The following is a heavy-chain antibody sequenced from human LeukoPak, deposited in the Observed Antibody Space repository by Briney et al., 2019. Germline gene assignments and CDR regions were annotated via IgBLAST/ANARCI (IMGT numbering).Heavy chain of an antibody. J-gene: IGHJ6*03. CDR1: GFTFSSYV. CDR3: ARGPPTVTPGYYMDV. CDR2: ISYDGTNT. V-gene: IGHV3-30*04. Sequence: GSLRLSCAASGFTFSSYVMHWVRQAPGKGLEWVAVISYDGTNTYYADSVKGGFTISRDNSKNTLYLQMNSLRAEDTALYYCARGPPTVTPGYYMDVWGKGTTVTVSS. D-gene: IGHD4-11*01.